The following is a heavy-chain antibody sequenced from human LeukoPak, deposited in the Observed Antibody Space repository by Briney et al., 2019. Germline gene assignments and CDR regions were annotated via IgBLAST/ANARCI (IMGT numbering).Heavy chain of an antibody. V-gene: IGHV3-23*01. Sequence: GGSLRLSCAASGFTFSSYAMSWVRQAPGKGLEWVSAISGGGGSTYYADSVKGRFTISRDNSKNTLYLQLNSLRAEDTAVYYCARQHCSGGDCYFFDWGQGTLVTVSS. CDR1: GFTFSSYA. J-gene: IGHJ4*02. CDR2: ISGGGGST. CDR3: ARQHCSGGDCYFFD. D-gene: IGHD2-15*01.